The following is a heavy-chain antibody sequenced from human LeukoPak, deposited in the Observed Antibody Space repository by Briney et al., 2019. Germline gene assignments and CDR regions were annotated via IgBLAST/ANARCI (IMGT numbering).Heavy chain of an antibody. CDR1: GFIFSSYS. J-gene: IGHJ6*02. CDR2: ITGSGGNT. Sequence: GGSLRLSCAASGFIFSSYSMSWVRQAPGKGLEWVSVITGSGGNTYYADSVKGRFTISKDNSKNMVYLQMSSLRVDDTAVYYCAKAASSSWPPYYYGMDVWGQGTTVTVSS. CDR3: AKAASSSWPPYYYGMDV. D-gene: IGHD6-13*01. V-gene: IGHV3-23*01.